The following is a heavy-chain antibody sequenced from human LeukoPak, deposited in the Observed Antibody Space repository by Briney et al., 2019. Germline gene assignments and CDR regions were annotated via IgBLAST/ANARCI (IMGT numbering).Heavy chain of an antibody. CDR3: AKDFWSGYYPKY. J-gene: IGHJ4*02. V-gene: IGHV3-23*01. CDR2: SGSGGST. CDR1: GFTFSSYG. Sequence: PAGSLRLSCAASGFTFSSYGMSWVRQAPGKGLEWVSGSGSGGSTHYADSVKGRFTISRDNSKNTLYLQMNSLRAEDTAVYYCAKDFWSGYYPKYWGQGTLVTVSS. D-gene: IGHD3-3*01.